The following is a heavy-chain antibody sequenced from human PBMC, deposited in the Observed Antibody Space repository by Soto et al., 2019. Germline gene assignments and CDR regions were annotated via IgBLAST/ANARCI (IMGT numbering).Heavy chain of an antibody. CDR1: GESVSTNSAT. CDR2: TYYRSKWYN. D-gene: IGHD6-13*01. V-gene: IGHV6-1*01. J-gene: IGHJ4*02. CDR3: ARGSYDSTWY. Sequence: PSQTLSLTCAISGESVSTNSATWDWIRQSPSRGLEWLGRTYYRSKWYNDYAVSVKSRITINPDTSKNQFSLQLNSVTPEDTAVYYCARGSYDSTWYWGPGTLVTVSS.